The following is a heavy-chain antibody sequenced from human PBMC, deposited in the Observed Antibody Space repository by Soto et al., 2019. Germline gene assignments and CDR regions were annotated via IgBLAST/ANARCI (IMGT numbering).Heavy chain of an antibody. CDR2: IYYSGST. D-gene: IGHD5-18*01. V-gene: IGHV4-59*08. Sequence: QVQLQESGPGLVKPSETLSLTCTVSGGSINSYYWSWIRQPPGKGLEWIGYIYYSGSTNYNPSLKSRVTISVDTSKDQFSLKLSSVTAADTAVYYCARHRYSYGSYYFDYWGQGTLVTVSS. J-gene: IGHJ4*02. CDR1: GGSINSYY. CDR3: ARHRYSYGSYYFDY.